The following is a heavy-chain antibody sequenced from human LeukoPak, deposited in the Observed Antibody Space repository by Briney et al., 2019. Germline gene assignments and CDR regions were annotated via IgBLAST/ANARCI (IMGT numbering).Heavy chain of an antibody. CDR1: GGSFSGYY. CDR2: INHSGST. D-gene: IGHD6-6*01. V-gene: IGHV4-34*01. CDR3: ARRSHYSRSSGNNC. J-gene: IGHJ4*02. Sequence: PSETLSLTCAVYGGSFSGYYWSWIRQPPGKGLEWIGEINHSGSTNYNPSVKSRVTISVDTSKNQFSLKLTSVTAADTAEYFCARRSHYSRSSGNNCWGQGTLVTVSP.